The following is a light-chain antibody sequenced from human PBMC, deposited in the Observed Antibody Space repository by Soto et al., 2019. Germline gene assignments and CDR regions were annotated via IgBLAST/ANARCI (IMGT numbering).Light chain of an antibody. CDR1: QSVRH. V-gene: IGKV3-11*01. CDR2: DAF. CDR3: QQRGDRPVYT. J-gene: IGKJ2*01. Sequence: EIVLTQSPGTLSLSPGERATLSCRASQSVRHFAWYQQKPGQAPRVLMSDAFTRAPDTPPRFSGSGSGTDFTLSIGRLVAEDFVVYYCQQRGDRPVYTFGQGTILEI.